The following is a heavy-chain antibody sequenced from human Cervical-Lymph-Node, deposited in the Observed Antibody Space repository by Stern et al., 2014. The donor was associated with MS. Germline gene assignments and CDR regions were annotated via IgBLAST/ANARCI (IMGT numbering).Heavy chain of an antibody. CDR2: IIPIFGTA. Sequence: VQLVESGAEVKKPGSSVKVSCKASGGTFSSYAISWVRQAPGQGPEWMGGIIPIFGTANYAQEFQGRVTITADESTSTAYMELSSLRSEDTAVYYCASERDSSGWSPFDYWGQGTLVTVSS. J-gene: IGHJ4*02. CDR3: ASERDSSGWSPFDY. V-gene: IGHV1-69*01. CDR1: GGTFSSYA. D-gene: IGHD6-19*01.